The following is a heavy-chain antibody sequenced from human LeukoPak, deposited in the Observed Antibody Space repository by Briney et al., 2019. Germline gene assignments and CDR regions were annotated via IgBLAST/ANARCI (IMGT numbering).Heavy chain of an antibody. D-gene: IGHD3-9*01. CDR2: ISGSGGST. V-gene: IGHV3-23*01. Sequence: GGSLRLSCAASGFTFSDYGMSWVRQAPGKGLEWVSAISGSGGSTYYADSVKGRFTISRDNSKNTLYLQMNSLRAEDTAVYYCAMQYYDILTGYSPDTNWFDPWGQGTLVTVSS. J-gene: IGHJ5*02. CDR1: GFTFSDYG. CDR3: AMQYYDILTGYSPDTNWFDP.